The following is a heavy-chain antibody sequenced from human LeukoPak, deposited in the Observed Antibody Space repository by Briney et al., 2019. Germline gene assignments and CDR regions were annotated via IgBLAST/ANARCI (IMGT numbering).Heavy chain of an antibody. J-gene: IGHJ4*02. CDR1: EFTVSSNY. CDR2: IDNDYRT. V-gene: IGHV3-53*01. Sequence: GGSLRLSCAASEFTVSSNYMSWVRQAPGKGLEWVSIIDNDYRTYYADSVKGRFTISRDNSKNTLYLQMSSLKAEDTAVYYCARTVVSGTSDYFDYWGQGTLVTVSS. D-gene: IGHD2-21*01. CDR3: ARTVVSGTSDYFDY.